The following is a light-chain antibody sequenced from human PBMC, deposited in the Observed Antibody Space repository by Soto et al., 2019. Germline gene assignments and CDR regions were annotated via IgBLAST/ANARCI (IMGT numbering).Light chain of an antibody. J-gene: IGKJ4*01. CDR3: QQYSDSPLT. Sequence: EIVLTQSPGTLSLSPGERATLSCRASQTVRTNYLAWFQHKPGQAPRLLIYGASSRATGIPDRFSGSGSGTDFTLTINRLEPEDFAVYFCQQYSDSPLTFGGGTQVEI. V-gene: IGKV3-20*01. CDR2: GAS. CDR1: QTVRTNY.